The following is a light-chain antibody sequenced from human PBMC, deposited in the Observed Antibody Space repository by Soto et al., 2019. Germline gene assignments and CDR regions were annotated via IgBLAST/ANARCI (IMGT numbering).Light chain of an antibody. CDR1: QTISSW. V-gene: IGKV1-5*03. J-gene: IGKJ1*01. Sequence: DIQVTQSPSTLSGSVGDRVTITCRASQTISSWLAWYQQKPGKAPKLLIYKASTLKSGVPSRFSGSGSGTEFTLTISSLQPDDFATYYCQHYNSYSEAFSQGTKVELK. CDR3: QHYNSYSEA. CDR2: KAS.